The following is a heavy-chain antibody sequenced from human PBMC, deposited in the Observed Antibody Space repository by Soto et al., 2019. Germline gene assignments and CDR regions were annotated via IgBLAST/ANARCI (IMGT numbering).Heavy chain of an antibody. CDR3: ARQQLTTVVTPVAFDI. CDR1: GGSISSYY. Sequence: SETLSLTCTVSGGSISSYYWSWIRQPPGKGLEWIGYIYYSGSTNYNPSLKSRVTISVDTSKNQFSLKLSSVTAADTAVYYCARQQLTTVVTPVAFDIWGQGTMVTVSS. J-gene: IGHJ3*02. D-gene: IGHD4-17*01. V-gene: IGHV4-59*01. CDR2: IYYSGST.